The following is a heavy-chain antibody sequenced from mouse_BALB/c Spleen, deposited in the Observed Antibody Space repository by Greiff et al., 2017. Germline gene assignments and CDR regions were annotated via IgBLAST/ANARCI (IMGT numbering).Heavy chain of an antibody. CDR2: IWAGGST. CDR1: GFSLTSYG. V-gene: IGHV2-9*02. J-gene: IGHJ1*01. CDR3: ARGLYYGNPHWYFDV. D-gene: IGHD2-1*01. Sequence: QVQLKESGPGLVAPSQSLSITCTVSGFSLTSYGVHWVRQPPGKGLEWLGVIWAGGSTNYNSALMSRLSISKDNSKSQVFLKMNSLQTDDTAMYYCARGLYYGNPHWYFDVWGAGTTVTVSS.